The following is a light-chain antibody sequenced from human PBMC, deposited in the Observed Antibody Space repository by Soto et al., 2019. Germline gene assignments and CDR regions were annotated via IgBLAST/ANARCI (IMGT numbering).Light chain of an antibody. CDR2: NSH. CDR1: SSNIGSNS. V-gene: IGLV1-44*01. Sequence: QSVLTQPPSASGTPGQRVTISCSGSSSNIGSNSVNWYQHLPGAAPKLLIYNSHQRPSGVPDRFSGSKSGTSASLAISGLQSEDESDYYCATWDDSLNGPVFGGGTKVTVL. J-gene: IGLJ3*02. CDR3: ATWDDSLNGPV.